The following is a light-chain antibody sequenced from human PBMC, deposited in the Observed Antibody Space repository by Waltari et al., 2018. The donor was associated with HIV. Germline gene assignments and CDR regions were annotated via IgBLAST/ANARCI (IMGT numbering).Light chain of an antibody. Sequence: QSVLTQPPSASGTPGQRVTISCYESSSNIGSNYVYWYQQLPGTAPHLLIYRNNQRPSGVPDRFSGSKSGTSASLAISGLRSEDEADYYCAAWDDSLSGLFGGGTKLTVL. CDR3: AAWDDSLSGL. J-gene: IGLJ2*01. CDR2: RNN. CDR1: SSNIGSNY. V-gene: IGLV1-47*01.